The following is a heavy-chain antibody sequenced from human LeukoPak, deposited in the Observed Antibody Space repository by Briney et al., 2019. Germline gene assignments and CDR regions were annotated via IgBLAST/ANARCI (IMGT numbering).Heavy chain of an antibody. Sequence: PSETLSLTFAVYGGSFSGYYWSWIRQPPGKGLEWIGEINHSGSTSYNPSLKSRVTISVDTSKNQFSLKLSSVTAADTAVYYCARGHYGGNWRFEFDPWGQGTLVTVSS. CDR1: GGSFSGYY. V-gene: IGHV4-34*01. CDR2: INHSGST. CDR3: ARGHYGGNWRFEFDP. D-gene: IGHD4-23*01. J-gene: IGHJ5*02.